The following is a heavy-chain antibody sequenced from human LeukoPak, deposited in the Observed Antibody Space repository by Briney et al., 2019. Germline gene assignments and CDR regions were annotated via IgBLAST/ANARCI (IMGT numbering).Heavy chain of an antibody. Sequence: SETLSLTCTVSGGSISSYYWSWIRQPPGKGLEWIGYIYYSGSTNYNPSLKGRVTISVDTSKNQFSLKLSSVTAADTAVYYCARALRGYSGYDLDYWGQGTLVTVSS. J-gene: IGHJ4*02. CDR1: GGSISSYY. CDR2: IYYSGST. D-gene: IGHD5-12*01. V-gene: IGHV4-59*01. CDR3: ARALRGYSGYDLDY.